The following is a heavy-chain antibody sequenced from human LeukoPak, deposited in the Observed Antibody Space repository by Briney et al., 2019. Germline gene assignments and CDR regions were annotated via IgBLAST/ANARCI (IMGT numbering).Heavy chain of an antibody. Sequence: SETLSLTCTVSGGSISSYYWSWIGQPPGKGLEWIGYIYYSGSTNYNPSLKSRVTISVDTSKNQFSLKLSSVTAADTAVYYCARALIWQQLSYFDYWGQGTLVTVSS. D-gene: IGHD6-13*01. CDR3: ARALIWQQLSYFDY. CDR1: GGSISSYY. J-gene: IGHJ4*02. CDR2: IYYSGST. V-gene: IGHV4-59*01.